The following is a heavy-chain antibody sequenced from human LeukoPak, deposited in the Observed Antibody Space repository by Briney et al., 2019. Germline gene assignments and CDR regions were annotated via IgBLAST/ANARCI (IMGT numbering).Heavy chain of an antibody. CDR2: INSDGSTT. Sequence: GGSLRLSCAASGFTFSSYSMNWVRQAPGKGLVWVSRINSDGSTTNYADSVKGRFTISRDNAKNTLYLQMDGLRAEDTAVYYCARDYYASSGWFDYWGQGTLVTVSS. J-gene: IGHJ4*02. D-gene: IGHD3-22*01. CDR1: GFTFSSYS. V-gene: IGHV3-74*01. CDR3: ARDYYASSGWFDY.